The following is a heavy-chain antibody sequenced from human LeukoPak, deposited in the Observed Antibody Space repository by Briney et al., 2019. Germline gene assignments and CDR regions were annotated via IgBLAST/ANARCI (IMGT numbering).Heavy chain of an antibody. Sequence: ASVKVSCKASGYTFTSYGISWVRQAPGQGLEWMGWISAYNGNTNYAQKVQGRVTMATDTSTNTAYMELRSLRSDDTAVYYCARDNTYYDILTGYSYFDNWGQGTLVTVSS. CDR3: ARDNTYYDILTGYSYFDN. D-gene: IGHD3-9*01. CDR1: GYTFTSYG. V-gene: IGHV1-18*01. J-gene: IGHJ4*02. CDR2: ISAYNGNT.